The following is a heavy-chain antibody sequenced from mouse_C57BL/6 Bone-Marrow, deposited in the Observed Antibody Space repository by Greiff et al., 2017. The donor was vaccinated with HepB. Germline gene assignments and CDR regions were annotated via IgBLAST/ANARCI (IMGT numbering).Heavy chain of an antibody. CDR2: INPNNGGT. J-gene: IGHJ1*03. D-gene: IGHD1-1*01. CDR1: GYTFTDYN. CDR3: ARSCYYGSSYDWYFDV. Sequence: EVKLMESGPELVKPGASVKMSCKASGYTFTDYNMHWVKQSHGKSLEWIGYINPNNGGTSYNQKFKGKATLTVNKSSSTAYMELRSLTSEDSAVYYCARSCYYGSSYDWYFDVWGTGTTVTVSS. V-gene: IGHV1-22*01.